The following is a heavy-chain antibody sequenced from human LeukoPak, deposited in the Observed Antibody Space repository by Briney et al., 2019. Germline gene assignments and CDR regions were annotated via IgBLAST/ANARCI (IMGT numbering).Heavy chain of an antibody. Sequence: PGGSLRLSCAASGFTFSNSGMSWVRQAPGKGLEWVGRIKSKTDGGTTDYAAPVKGRFTISRDDSKNTLYLQMNSLKTEDTAVYYCTTAGDYGDYGQPYYYYYMDVWGKGTTVTISS. D-gene: IGHD4-17*01. CDR1: GFTFSNSG. J-gene: IGHJ6*03. V-gene: IGHV3-15*01. CDR3: TTAGDYGDYGQPYYYYYMDV. CDR2: IKSKTDGGTT.